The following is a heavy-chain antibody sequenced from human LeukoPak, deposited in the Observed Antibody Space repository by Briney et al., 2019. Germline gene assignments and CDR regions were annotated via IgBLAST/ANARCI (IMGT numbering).Heavy chain of an antibody. D-gene: IGHD3-10*01. CDR3: VRGVDY. Sequence: GRSLRLSCAASGFTFSSYGMHWVRQAPGKGLVWVSGIKGDGTSTRYADSVKGRFTISRDNAKNTLYLQMNSLRAEDTAVYYCVRGVDYWGQGTLVTVSS. V-gene: IGHV3-74*01. CDR1: GFTFSSYG. CDR2: IKGDGTST. J-gene: IGHJ4*02.